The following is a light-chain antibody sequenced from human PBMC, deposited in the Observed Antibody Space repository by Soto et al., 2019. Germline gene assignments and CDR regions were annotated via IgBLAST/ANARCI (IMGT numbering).Light chain of an antibody. Sequence: QSALTQPASVSGSPGQSITISCSGTSRDIGAYNLVSWYQQPPGKAPKLLIYEVRNRPSGISYRFSGSKSGTTASLTISSLLPEDEADYYCSTWDHTLSAFVFGGGTKVTVL. V-gene: IGLV2-14*01. CDR2: EVR. CDR3: STWDHTLSAFV. J-gene: IGLJ3*02. CDR1: SRDIGAYNL.